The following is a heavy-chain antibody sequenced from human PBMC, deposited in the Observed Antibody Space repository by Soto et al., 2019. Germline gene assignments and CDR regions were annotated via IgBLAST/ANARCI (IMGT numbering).Heavy chain of an antibody. CDR3: ARDSGSPLYDAFDI. D-gene: IGHD3-10*01. J-gene: IGHJ3*02. CDR1: GGTFSSYA. CDR2: IIPIFGTA. Sequence: GASVKVSRKASGGTFSSYAISWVRQAPGQGLEWMGGIIPIFGTANYAQKFQGRVTITADKSTSTAYMELSSLRSEDTAVYYCARDSGSPLYDAFDIWGQGTMVTVSS. V-gene: IGHV1-69*06.